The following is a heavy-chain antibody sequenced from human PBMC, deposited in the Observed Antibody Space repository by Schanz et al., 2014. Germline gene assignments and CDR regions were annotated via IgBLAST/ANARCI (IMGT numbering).Heavy chain of an antibody. Sequence: VQLLESGGGLVQPGGSLRLSCASSGFSFTTYAMSWVRQAPGKGLEWVAVIWSDGTNEYYADSVRGRFTISRDNSKNTLFLQMNSLRAEDTAVYYCARDHTTESYYSAGPPIDYWGQGTLLTVSS. CDR3: ARDHTTESYYSAGPPIDY. CDR2: IWSDGTNE. J-gene: IGHJ4*02. CDR1: GFSFTTYA. D-gene: IGHD1-26*01. V-gene: IGHV3-33*08.